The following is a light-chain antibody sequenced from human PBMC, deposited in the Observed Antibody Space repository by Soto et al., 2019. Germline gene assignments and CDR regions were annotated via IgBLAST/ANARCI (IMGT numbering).Light chain of an antibody. Sequence: EIVMTQSPAILSVSPGERATLSCRASQSVSSNFAWYQQKPGQAPRLLIYGTSTRATGLPPRFSGSGSGTEFTLTISSLQSEDFAVYYCQQYNRWPYTFGQGTKLEIK. CDR1: QSVSSN. CDR2: GTS. V-gene: IGKV3-15*01. J-gene: IGKJ2*01. CDR3: QQYNRWPYT.